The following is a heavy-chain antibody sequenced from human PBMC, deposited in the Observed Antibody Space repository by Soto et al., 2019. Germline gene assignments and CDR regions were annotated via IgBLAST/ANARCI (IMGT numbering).Heavy chain of an antibody. Sequence: GESLKISCAASGFTFSSYWMHWVRQAPGKGLVWVSRINSDGSSTSYADSVKGRFTISRDNAKNTLYLQMNSLRAEDTAVYYCARVGVSYDFWSGALYYYYGMDVWGQGTTVTVSS. CDR2: INSDGSST. CDR1: GFTFSSYW. J-gene: IGHJ6*02. V-gene: IGHV3-74*01. D-gene: IGHD3-3*01. CDR3: ARVGVSYDFWSGALYYYYGMDV.